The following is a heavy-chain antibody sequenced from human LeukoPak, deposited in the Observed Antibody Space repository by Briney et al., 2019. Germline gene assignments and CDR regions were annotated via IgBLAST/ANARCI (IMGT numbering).Heavy chain of an antibody. Sequence: SETLSLTCTVSGGSISSYYWSWIRQPPGKGLEWIGYIYYSGRTNDNPSLKSRVTISVDTSKNQFSLKVSSVTAADTAVYYCARVGENYYDSSPDAFDIWGQGTMVTVSS. V-gene: IGHV4-59*01. CDR1: GGSISSYY. CDR2: IYYSGRT. J-gene: IGHJ3*02. CDR3: ARVGENYYDSSPDAFDI. D-gene: IGHD3-22*01.